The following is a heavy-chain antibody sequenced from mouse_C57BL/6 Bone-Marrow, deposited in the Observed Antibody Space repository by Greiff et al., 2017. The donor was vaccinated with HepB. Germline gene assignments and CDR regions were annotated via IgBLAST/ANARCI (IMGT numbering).Heavy chain of an antibody. CDR3: ARGDDYDDGRGFAY. Sequence: QVHVKQSGPELVKPGASVKLSCKASGYTFTSYDINWVKQRPGQGLEWIGWIYPRDGSTKYNEKFKGKATLTVDTSSSTAYMERHSLTSEDSAVYFCARGDDYDDGRGFAYWGQGTLVTVSA. J-gene: IGHJ3*01. D-gene: IGHD2-4*01. V-gene: IGHV1-85*01. CDR2: IYPRDGST. CDR1: GYTFTSYD.